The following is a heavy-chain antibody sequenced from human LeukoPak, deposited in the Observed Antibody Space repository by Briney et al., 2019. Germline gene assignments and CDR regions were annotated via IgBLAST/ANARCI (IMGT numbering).Heavy chain of an antibody. CDR3: ARVRYCSSTTCRGAFDI. CDR1: GFTFSDHY. CDR2: TRNKANSYTT. V-gene: IGHV3-72*01. J-gene: IGHJ3*02. Sequence: GGSLRLSCAASGFTFSDHYMDWVRQAPGKGLERVGRTRNKANSYTTEYAASVKGRFTISRADSENSLYLQMNSLKTEDTAVYYCARVRYCSSTTCRGAFDIWGQGTMVTVSS. D-gene: IGHD2-2*01.